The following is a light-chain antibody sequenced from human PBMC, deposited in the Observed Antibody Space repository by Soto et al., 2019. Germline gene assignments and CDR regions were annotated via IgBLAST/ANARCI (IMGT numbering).Light chain of an antibody. V-gene: IGKV1-39*01. Sequence: DIQRTQSPSTLSGSVGDRVTITCRASQSISSWLAWYQQKPGKAPKLLIYAASTLHSGVPSRFSGSASGTDFTLTISSLQPEDFATYYCQQSYSTPRTFGQGTKVDIK. CDR2: AAS. J-gene: IGKJ1*01. CDR1: QSISSW. CDR3: QQSYSTPRT.